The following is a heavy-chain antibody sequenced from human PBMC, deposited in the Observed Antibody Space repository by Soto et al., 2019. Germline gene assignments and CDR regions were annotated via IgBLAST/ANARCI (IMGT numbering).Heavy chain of an antibody. V-gene: IGHV1-69*13. J-gene: IGHJ3*02. CDR2: IIPIFGTA. D-gene: IGHD3-10*02. CDR3: ARDPPGGRKLFDAFDI. Sequence: SVKVSCKASGGTFSSYAISWVRQAPGQGLKWMGGIIPIFGTANYAQKFQGRVTITADESTSTAYMELSSLRSEDTAVYYCARDPPGGRKLFDAFDIWGQGTMVTVSS. CDR1: GGTFSSYA.